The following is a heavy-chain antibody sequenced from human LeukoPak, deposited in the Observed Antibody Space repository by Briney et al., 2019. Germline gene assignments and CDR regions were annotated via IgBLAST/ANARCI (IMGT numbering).Heavy chain of an antibody. J-gene: IGHJ4*02. CDR2: ISYDGSNK. D-gene: IGHD1-26*01. CDR3: AKDVLDGSYFDY. Sequence: GRSLRLSCAASGFTFSSYGMHWVRQAPGKGLEWVAVISYDGSNKYYADSVEGRFTISRDNSKNTLYLQMNSLRAEDTAVYYCAKDVLDGSYFDYWGQGTLVTVSS. CDR1: GFTFSSYG. V-gene: IGHV3-30*18.